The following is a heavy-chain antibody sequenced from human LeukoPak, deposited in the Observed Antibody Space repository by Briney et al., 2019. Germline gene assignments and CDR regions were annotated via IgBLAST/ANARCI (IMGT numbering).Heavy chain of an antibody. CDR3: ARRGTDSGWDFDY. CDR1: GDSISSYY. J-gene: IGHJ4*02. CDR2: IYTSGST. V-gene: IGHV4-4*07. Sequence: SETLSLTCAVSGDSISSYYWSWIRQPAGKGLEWIGQIYTSGSTNYKPSLKSPVTMSVDMSKNQLSLELSSVTAADTAVYYCARRGTDSGWDFDYWGQGTLVTVSS. D-gene: IGHD6-19*01.